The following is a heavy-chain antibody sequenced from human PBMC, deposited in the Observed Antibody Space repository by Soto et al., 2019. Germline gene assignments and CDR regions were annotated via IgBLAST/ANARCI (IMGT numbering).Heavy chain of an antibody. CDR1: GYTFTSYY. CDR2: INPSGGST. V-gene: IGHV1-46*01. Sequence: ASVKVSCKASGYTFTSYYMHRVRQAPGQGLEWMGIINPSGGSTTYAQTLQGRVTMTIDTSTSTLYMELRSLRSDDTAVYYCARGDIVVVPAATNFDYWGQGTLVTVS. CDR3: ARGDIVVVPAATNFDY. J-gene: IGHJ4*02. D-gene: IGHD2-2*01.